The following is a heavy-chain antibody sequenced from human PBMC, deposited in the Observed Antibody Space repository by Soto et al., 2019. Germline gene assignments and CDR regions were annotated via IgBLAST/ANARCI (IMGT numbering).Heavy chain of an antibody. D-gene: IGHD3-10*01. CDR3: ARAFPHLKRGD. V-gene: IGHV3-33*01. J-gene: IGHJ4*02. CDR2: IWHDGSNK. CDR1: GVTFRNYA. Sequence: QVHLVESGGGVVQPGRSLRLSCAASGVTFRNYAMNWVRQAPGKGLEWVAIIWHDGSNKYYADSVKGRFTISRDNSEDTLYLQMNSLRAEDTAVYYCARAFPHLKRGDWGQGTLVTVSS.